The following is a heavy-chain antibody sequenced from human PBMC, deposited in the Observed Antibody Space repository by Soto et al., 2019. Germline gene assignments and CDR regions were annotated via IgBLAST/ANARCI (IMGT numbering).Heavy chain of an antibody. Sequence: QVQLVQSGAEVKKSGSSVKVSCKASGGTFISHAINWVRQVPGQGLEWMGVILPVTETPNYAQKYQGRVTISEDKSTTTVYMELISLRLEDTAVYYCTRGTKGPGHYGPWSQGWFDPWGQGTLVTVSS. CDR2: ILPVTETP. D-gene: IGHD3-10*01. CDR3: TRGTKGPGHYGPWSQGWFDP. V-gene: IGHV1-69*06. J-gene: IGHJ5*02. CDR1: GGTFISHA.